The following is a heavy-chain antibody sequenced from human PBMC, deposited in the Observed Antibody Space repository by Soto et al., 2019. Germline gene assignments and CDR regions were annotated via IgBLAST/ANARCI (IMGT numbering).Heavy chain of an antibody. J-gene: IGHJ5*02. Sequence: ASVKVSCKASGYTFTDYYMHWVRQAPGQGLEWMGWINPNTGGTNYAQKFQRWVTMTRDTSISTAYMELSRLTSDDTAVYYCAKSDQTTYHYDSSGYSRGNWFDPWGQGTLVTAPQ. CDR1: GYTFTDYY. V-gene: IGHV1-2*04. D-gene: IGHD3-22*01. CDR2: INPNTGGT. CDR3: AKSDQTTYHYDSSGYSRGNWFDP.